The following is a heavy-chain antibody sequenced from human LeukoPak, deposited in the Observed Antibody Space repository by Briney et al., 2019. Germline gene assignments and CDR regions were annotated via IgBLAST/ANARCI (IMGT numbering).Heavy chain of an antibody. CDR3: ARRPSEYYYDSSGFDY. V-gene: IGHV1-2*02. D-gene: IGHD3-22*01. Sequence: ASVKVSCKASGYTFTGYYIHWVRQAPGQGLEWMGWINPNSGGTNYAQKFQGRVTMTRDTSISTAYMELSRLRSDDTAVYYCARRPSEYYYDSSGFDYWGQGTLVTVSS. CDR1: GYTFTGYY. CDR2: INPNSGGT. J-gene: IGHJ4*02.